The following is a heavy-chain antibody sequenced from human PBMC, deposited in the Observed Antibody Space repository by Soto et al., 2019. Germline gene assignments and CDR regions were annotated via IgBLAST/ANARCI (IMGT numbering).Heavy chain of an antibody. D-gene: IGHD4-17*01. J-gene: IGHJ4*02. CDR2: IYSGGGT. CDR3: ATRMTTAPY. Sequence: EVRLVQSGGGLVQPGGSLRLSCAASLFIVSDNYMSWVRQAPGKGLEWVSLIYSGGGTDYAESVKGRFTISRDNSTNTLYLQMHSLKAEDTGIYYCATRMTTAPYWGQGTVVTVSS. CDR1: LFIVSDNY. V-gene: IGHV3-66*01.